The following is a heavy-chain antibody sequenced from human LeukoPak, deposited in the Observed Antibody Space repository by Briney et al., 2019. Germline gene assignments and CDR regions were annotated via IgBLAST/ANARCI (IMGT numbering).Heavy chain of an antibody. Sequence: SETLSLTCTVSGGSISSYYWSWIRQPAGKGLEWIGRIYTSGSTNYNPSLKSRVTMSVDTSKNQFSLKLSSVTAADTAVYYCARGVDTAMASHFDYWGQGTLVTVSS. CDR2: IYTSGST. J-gene: IGHJ4*02. CDR1: GGSISSYY. D-gene: IGHD5-18*01. CDR3: ARGVDTAMASHFDY. V-gene: IGHV4-4*07.